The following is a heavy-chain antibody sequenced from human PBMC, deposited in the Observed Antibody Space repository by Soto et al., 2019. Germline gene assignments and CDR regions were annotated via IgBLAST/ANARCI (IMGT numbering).Heavy chain of an antibody. J-gene: IGHJ5*02. D-gene: IGHD6-13*01. CDR2: IYYSGST. V-gene: IGHV4-59*08. Sequence: QVQLQESGPGLVKPSETLSLTCTVSGGSISSYYWSWIRQPPGKGLEWIGYIYYSGSTNYNPSLKSRVTISVDTSKNQFSLKLSSVTAADTAVYYCASRVSSSWYGFWFDPWGQGTLVTVSS. CDR3: ASRVSSSWYGFWFDP. CDR1: GGSISSYY.